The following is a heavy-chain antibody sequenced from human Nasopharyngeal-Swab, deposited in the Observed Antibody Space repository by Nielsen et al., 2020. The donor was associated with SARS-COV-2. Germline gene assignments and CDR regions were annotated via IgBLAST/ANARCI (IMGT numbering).Heavy chain of an antibody. D-gene: IGHD6-13*01. CDR2: ISSSGSTI. CDR1: GFTFSSYE. J-gene: IGHJ4*02. CDR3: AREVTSSSWYPIYYHFDY. V-gene: IGHV3-48*03. Sequence: GGSLRLSCAASGFTFSSYEMNWVRQAPGKGLEWVSYISSSGSTIYYADSVKGRFTISRDNAKNSLYLQMNSLRAEDTAVYYCAREVTSSSWYPIYYHFDYWGQGTLVTVSS.